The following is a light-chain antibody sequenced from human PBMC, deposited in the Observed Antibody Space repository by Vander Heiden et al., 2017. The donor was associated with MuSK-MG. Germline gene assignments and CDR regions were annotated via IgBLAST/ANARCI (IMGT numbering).Light chain of an antibody. CDR2: GAS. J-gene: IGKJ2*01. V-gene: IGKV3-15*01. CDR3: QQYNNWPRT. CDR1: QSVSSN. Sequence: EVVMTHPPATLSVSPGERATLSCRASQSVSSNLAWYQQTPGQAPRLLIYGASTRATGIPARFSGSGSGTEFTFTISSLQPEDFAVYYCQQYNNWPRTFGQGTKLEIK.